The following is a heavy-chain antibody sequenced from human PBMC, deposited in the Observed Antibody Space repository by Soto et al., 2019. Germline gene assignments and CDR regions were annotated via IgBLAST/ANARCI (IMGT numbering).Heavy chain of an antibody. V-gene: IGHV3-33*01. D-gene: IGHD2-15*01. Sequence: QVQLVESGGGVVQPGRSLRLSCAASGFTFSSYGMHWVRQAPGKGLEWVALIWFDGSDKYYTESVKGRFTISRDNSKSTLYLQMISLRAEDTAVYYCARLYCSASSCYSVGAFDIRGQGTMVTVSS. CDR3: ARLYCSASSCYSVGAFDI. CDR2: IWFDGSDK. CDR1: GFTFSSYG. J-gene: IGHJ3*02.